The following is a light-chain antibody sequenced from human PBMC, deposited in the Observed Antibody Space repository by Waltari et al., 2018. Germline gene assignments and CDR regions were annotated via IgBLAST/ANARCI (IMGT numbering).Light chain of an antibody. Sequence: QSALTQPASVSGTPGQSITIPCTGTTSDVGSYNLVSWYQHHPGKAPKLMICEVIKRPSGLSERFSGSKSGNTASLTIAGLQAEDEADYYCCSDAGSGTYVFGTGTKVTVL. CDR2: EVI. CDR3: CSDAGSGTYV. J-gene: IGLJ1*01. CDR1: TSDVGSYNL. V-gene: IGLV2-23*02.